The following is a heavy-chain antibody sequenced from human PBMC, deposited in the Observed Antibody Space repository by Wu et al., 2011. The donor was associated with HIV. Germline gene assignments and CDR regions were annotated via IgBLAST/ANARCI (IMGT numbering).Heavy chain of an antibody. V-gene: IGHV1-69*08. CDR3: ARDGAADHITSYFDY. Sequence: QVQLVQSGSEVRKPGSSVKVSCKASGGSFKSHTITWVRQAPGQGLEWMGRIIPIFDAPTYAQRFQDRVTLTADKSTGTAFLELSSLTSEDTAVYYCARDGAADHITSYFDYWGPGTLVIVSS. CDR2: IIPIFDAP. D-gene: IGHD1-20*01. CDR1: GGSFKSHT. J-gene: IGHJ4*01.